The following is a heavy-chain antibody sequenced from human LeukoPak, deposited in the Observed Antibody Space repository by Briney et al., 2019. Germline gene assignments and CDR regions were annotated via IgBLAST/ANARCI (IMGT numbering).Heavy chain of an antibody. J-gene: IGHJ5*02. D-gene: IGHD1-20*01. CDR1: GGSMSSYY. Sequence: PSETLSLTCSVSGGSMSSYYWTWIRQPAGKGLEWIGRIHGSGISNYNPSLKSRVTMSLDTSKNEFSLKVASVTAAETAVYYRSRGHNWNDWFDAWGQGTLVTVSS. CDR2: IHGSGIS. CDR3: SRGHNWNDWFDA. V-gene: IGHV4-4*07.